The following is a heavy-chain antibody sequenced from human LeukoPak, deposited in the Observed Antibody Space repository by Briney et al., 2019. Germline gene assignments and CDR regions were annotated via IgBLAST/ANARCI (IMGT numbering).Heavy chain of an antibody. J-gene: IGHJ5*02. V-gene: IGHV4-59*08. Sequence: SETLSLTCTVSGGSISSYYWSWIRQPPGKGLEWIGYIYYSGSTNYNPSLKSRVTISVDTSKNQFSLKLSSVTAADTAVYYCARQGGSGSFGFGPWGQGTLVTVSS. CDR1: GGSISSYY. D-gene: IGHD3-10*01. CDR2: IYYSGST. CDR3: ARQGGSGSFGFGP.